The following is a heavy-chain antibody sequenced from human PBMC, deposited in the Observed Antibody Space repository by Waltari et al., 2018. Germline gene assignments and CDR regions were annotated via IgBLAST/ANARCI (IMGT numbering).Heavy chain of an antibody. CDR1: GFTFSSYS. D-gene: IGHD1-7*01. J-gene: IGHJ4*02. V-gene: IGHV3-48*01. Sequence: EVQLVESGGGLVQPGGSLRLSCAASGFTFSSYSMNWVRQAPGKGLEWVSYMSSSSSTIYYADSVKGRFTISRDNAKNSLYLQMNSLRAEDTAVYYCARWNYGGNSAGGVAAYWGQGTLVTVSS. CDR2: MSSSSSTI. CDR3: ARWNYGGNSAGGVAAY.